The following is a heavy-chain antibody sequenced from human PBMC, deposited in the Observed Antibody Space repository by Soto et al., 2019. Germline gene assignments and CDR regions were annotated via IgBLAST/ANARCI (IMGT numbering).Heavy chain of an antibody. J-gene: IGHJ6*02. CDR3: ARGRPYGMDV. CDR2: IDSDGSST. Sequence: GGTLRLSCAASGFTFGSYWMNWVRQAPGKGLVWVSRIDSDGSSTTYADSVKGRFTTSRDNAKNTLYLQMSSLRVEDTAVYYCARGRPYGMDVWGQGTTVTVSS. V-gene: IGHV3-74*01. CDR1: GFTFGSYW.